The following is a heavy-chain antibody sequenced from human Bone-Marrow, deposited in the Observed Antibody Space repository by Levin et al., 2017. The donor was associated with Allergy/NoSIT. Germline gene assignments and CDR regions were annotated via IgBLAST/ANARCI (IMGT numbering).Heavy chain of an antibody. Sequence: GGSLRLSCAASGFTFNTYAMHWVRQAPGKGLERVAIISYDGNTKYYADSVKGRFTISRDNSKNTLFLQMNSLRAEDRGVYYCARDPSVTDPGTLYYFDYWGQGTQVTVSS. CDR3: ARDPSVTDPGTLYYFDY. CDR1: GFTFNTYA. J-gene: IGHJ4*02. CDR2: ISYDGNTK. V-gene: IGHV3-30*04. D-gene: IGHD2-8*01.